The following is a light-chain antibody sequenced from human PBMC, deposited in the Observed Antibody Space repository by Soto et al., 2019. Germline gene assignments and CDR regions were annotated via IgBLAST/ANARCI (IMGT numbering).Light chain of an antibody. Sequence: QSVLTQPPSASGTPGQRVTISCSGSSSNIGSNTVNWYQQLPGTAPKLLIYSNNQRPSGVPDRFPGSKSGTSASLAISGLQSEDEADYYCAAWDDSLNGPLYVFGTGTKLTVL. J-gene: IGLJ1*01. CDR3: AAWDDSLNGPLYV. CDR1: SSNIGSNT. V-gene: IGLV1-44*01. CDR2: SNN.